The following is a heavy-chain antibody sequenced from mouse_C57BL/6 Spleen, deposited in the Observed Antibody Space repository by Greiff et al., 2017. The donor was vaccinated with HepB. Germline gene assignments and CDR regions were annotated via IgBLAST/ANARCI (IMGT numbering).Heavy chain of an antibody. CDR3: TRWGFAY. D-gene: IGHD2-3*01. CDR1: GFNIKDDY. V-gene: IGHV14-4*01. CDR2: IDPENGDT. Sequence: VQLKESGAELVRPGASVKLSCTASGFNIKDDYMHWVKQRPEQGLEWIGWIDPENGDTEYASKFQGKATITADTSSNTAYLQLSSLTSDDTAVYYCTRWGFAYWGQGTLVTVSA. J-gene: IGHJ3*01.